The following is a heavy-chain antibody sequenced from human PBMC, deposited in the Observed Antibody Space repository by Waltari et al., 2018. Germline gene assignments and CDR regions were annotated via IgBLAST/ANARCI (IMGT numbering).Heavy chain of an antibody. J-gene: IGHJ5*02. CDR2: IYYSGST. V-gene: IGHV4-59*01. CDR1: GGSISRYY. Sequence: QVQLQESGPGLVKPSETLSLTCTVSGGSISRYYWSWIRPPPGKGLEWIGYIYYSGSTNYNPSLKSRVTISVDTSKNQFSLKLSSVTAADTAVYYCARALRFLESWWFDPWGQGTLVTVSS. CDR3: ARALRFLESWWFDP. D-gene: IGHD3-3*01.